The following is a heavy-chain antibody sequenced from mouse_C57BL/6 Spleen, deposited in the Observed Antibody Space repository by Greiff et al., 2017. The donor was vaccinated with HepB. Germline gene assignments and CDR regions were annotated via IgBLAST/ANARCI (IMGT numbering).Heavy chain of an antibody. D-gene: IGHD1-1*01. Sequence: EVQLQQSGPELVKPGASVKISCKASGYTFTDYYMNWVKQSHGKSLEWIGDINPNNGGTSYNQKFKGKATLTVDKSSSTAYMELRSLTSEDSAVYYCARSRGSQAWFAYWGQGTLVTVSA. J-gene: IGHJ3*01. CDR2: INPNNGGT. CDR1: GYTFTDYY. CDR3: ARSRGSQAWFAY. V-gene: IGHV1-26*01.